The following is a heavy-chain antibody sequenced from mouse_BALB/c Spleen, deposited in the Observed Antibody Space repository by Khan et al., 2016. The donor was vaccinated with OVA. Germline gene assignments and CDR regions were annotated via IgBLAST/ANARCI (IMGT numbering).Heavy chain of an antibody. D-gene: IGHD1-2*01. V-gene: IGHV14-3*02. CDR2: IDPANGNT. J-gene: IGHJ4*01. CDR1: GFNIKDTY. CDR3: SYSLLIYAMDY. Sequence: VQLQQSGAELMKPGASVKLSCTVSGFNIKDTYMHWVTQRPEQGLEWIGRIDPANGNTTYDPKFQDKATLTAATSSNTAYLQLSSLKSEDTAVYYCSYSLLIYAMDYWGQGTSVTVSS.